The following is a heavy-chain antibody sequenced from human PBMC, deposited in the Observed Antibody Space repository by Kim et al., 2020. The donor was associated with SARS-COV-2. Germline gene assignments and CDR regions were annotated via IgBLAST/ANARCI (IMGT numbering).Heavy chain of an antibody. CDR1: GGSISSYY. J-gene: IGHJ5*02. D-gene: IGHD3-22*01. Sequence: SETLSLTCTVSGGSISSYYWSWIRQPPGKGLEWIGYIYYSGSTNYNPSLKSRVTISVDTSKNQFSLKLSSVTAADTAVYYCAREIYDSSGYYSNWFDPWGQGTLVTVSS. V-gene: IGHV4-59*01. CDR2: IYYSGST. CDR3: AREIYDSSGYYSNWFDP.